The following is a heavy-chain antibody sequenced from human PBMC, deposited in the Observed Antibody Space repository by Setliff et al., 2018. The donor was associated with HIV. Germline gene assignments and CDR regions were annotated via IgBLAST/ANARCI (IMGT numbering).Heavy chain of an antibody. CDR2: ISSSGGTI. Sequence: GGSLRLSCAVSGFTFSDYYMSWIRQAPGKGLEWVSYISSSGGTIYYADSVKGRFTVSRDESENTMYLQMRSLRAEDTAVYYCVRDLPPDYWGQGTLVTVS. J-gene: IGHJ4*02. CDR1: GFTFSDYY. CDR3: VRDLPPDY. V-gene: IGHV3-11*01.